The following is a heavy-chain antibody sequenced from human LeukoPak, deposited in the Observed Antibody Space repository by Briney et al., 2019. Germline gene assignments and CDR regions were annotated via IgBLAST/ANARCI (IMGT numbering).Heavy chain of an antibody. Sequence: PGASVNVSCKPCGYTFTSYYIHWVRQAAGQGLEGMGIINPRGVSTNYAHRSQGTVTMTGDKFTSTVYLELSSLRSEDTAVYYCARDFTVDGTGGFDYWGKGTLVTVSS. CDR3: ARDFTVDGTGGFDY. V-gene: IGHV1-46*01. D-gene: IGHD6-19*01. CDR1: GYTFTSYY. J-gene: IGHJ4*02. CDR2: INPRGVST.